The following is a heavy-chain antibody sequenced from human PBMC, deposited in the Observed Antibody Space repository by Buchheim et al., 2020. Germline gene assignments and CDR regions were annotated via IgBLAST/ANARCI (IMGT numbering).Heavy chain of an antibody. CDR2: ISYDGSNK. CDR3: AKDVSRNWNAWTPQIALDY. J-gene: IGHJ4*02. V-gene: IGHV3-30*18. Sequence: QVQLVESGGGVVQPGRSLRLSCAASGFTFSSYGMHWVRQAPGKGLEWVAVISYDGSNKYYADSVKGRFTISRDNSKNTLYLQMNSLRAEDTAVYYCAKDVSRNWNAWTPQIALDYWGQGTL. CDR1: GFTFSSYG. D-gene: IGHD1-1*01.